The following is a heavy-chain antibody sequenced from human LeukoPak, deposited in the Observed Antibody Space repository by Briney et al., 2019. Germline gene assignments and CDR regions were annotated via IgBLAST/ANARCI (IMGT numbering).Heavy chain of an antibody. J-gene: IGHJ4*02. CDR3: ATGQQLGY. CDR1: GFTFSRYW. Sequence: GGSLRLSCAASGFTFSRYWIHWVRQAPGKGLEWVANIKRDGSDKYYVDSVKGRFTISRDNAKKSLYLQMNSLRAEDTAVYYCATGQQLGYWGQGTLVTVSS. D-gene: IGHD6-13*01. CDR2: IKRDGSDK. V-gene: IGHV3-7*01.